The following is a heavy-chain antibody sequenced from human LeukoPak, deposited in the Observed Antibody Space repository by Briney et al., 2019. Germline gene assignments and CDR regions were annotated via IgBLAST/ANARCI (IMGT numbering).Heavy chain of an antibody. CDR2: IYSDGRT. V-gene: IGHV3-66*01. J-gene: IGHJ4*02. Sequence: GGSLRLSCAASGFTFSNAWMSWVRQAPGKGLEWVSVIYSDGRTYYADSVQGRFTISRDNSKNTLYLQMNSLRAEDTAVYYCARDEVGAGNTYVKFDYWGQGTLVTVSS. CDR3: ARDEVGAGNTYVKFDY. CDR1: GFTFSNAW. D-gene: IGHD5-18*01.